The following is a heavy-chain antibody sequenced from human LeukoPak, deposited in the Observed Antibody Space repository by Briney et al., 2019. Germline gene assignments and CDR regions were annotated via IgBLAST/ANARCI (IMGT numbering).Heavy chain of an antibody. V-gene: IGHV3-23*01. CDR1: GFTFSSYA. CDR2: ISGSGGST. J-gene: IGHJ4*02. D-gene: IGHD6-19*01. Sequence: GGSLRLSCAASGFTFSSYAMSWVRQAPGKGLEWVSAISGSGGSTYYADSVKGRFTISRGNSKNTLYLQMNSLRAEDTALYYCANKGSSGWRFDYWGQGTLVTVSS. CDR3: ANKGSSGWRFDY.